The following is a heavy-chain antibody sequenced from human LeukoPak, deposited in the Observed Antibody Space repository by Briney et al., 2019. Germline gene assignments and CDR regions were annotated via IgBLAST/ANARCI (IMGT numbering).Heavy chain of an antibody. CDR3: ARLTQLARGRY. Sequence: PGGSLRLSCAASGFTFSSYGMSWVRQAPGKGLEWVANIKQDGSEKYYADSVKGRFTVSRDNAENSLYLQMSSLRAEDTAVYYCARLTQLARGRYWGQGTLVTVSS. CDR2: IKQDGSEK. CDR1: GFTFSSYG. D-gene: IGHD6-6*01. V-gene: IGHV3-7*03. J-gene: IGHJ4*02.